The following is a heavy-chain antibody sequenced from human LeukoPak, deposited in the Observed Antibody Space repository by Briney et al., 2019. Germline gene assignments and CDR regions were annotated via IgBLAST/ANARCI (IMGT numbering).Heavy chain of an antibody. D-gene: IGHD3-10*01. V-gene: IGHV3-21*01. CDR1: GFTFSSYS. CDR3: ARDRAGDY. CDR2: IGSSSSYI. J-gene: IGHJ4*02. Sequence: GGSLRLSCAASGFTFSSYSMNWVRQAPGKGLEWVSSIGSSSSYIYYADSVKGRFTISRDNAKNSLYLQLNSLRAEDTAVYYCARDRAGDYWGQGTLVTVSS.